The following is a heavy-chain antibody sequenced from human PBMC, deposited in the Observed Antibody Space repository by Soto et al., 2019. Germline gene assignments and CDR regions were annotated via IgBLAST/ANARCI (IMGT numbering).Heavy chain of an antibody. J-gene: IGHJ3*02. Sequence: SETLSLTCSVSGGSISSYYLSCIRQHTGKGLEWIAYIYYSGTSYNPSLKSRVSISLDTSKNQFSLKLSSVTAADTAVYYCASTYDGSGPNSGGYAFDIWGQGTMVTVSS. D-gene: IGHD3-22*01. CDR3: ASTYDGSGPNSGGYAFDI. CDR2: IYYSGT. CDR1: GGSISSYY. V-gene: IGHV4-59*01.